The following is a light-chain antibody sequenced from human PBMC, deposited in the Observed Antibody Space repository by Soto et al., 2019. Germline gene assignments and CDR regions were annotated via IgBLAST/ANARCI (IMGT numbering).Light chain of an antibody. CDR2: DVS. CDR1: QGLSSA. V-gene: IGKV1-13*02. J-gene: IGKJ5*01. Sequence: ALQLTQSPSSLSASVGDRVTITCRASQGLSSAFAWYQQKPGKVPTLLIYDVSSLQSGVPPRFSGSGSGTDFTLTISSLQPEDFATYYCHQSETYPLTFGQGTRLDVK. CDR3: HQSETYPLT.